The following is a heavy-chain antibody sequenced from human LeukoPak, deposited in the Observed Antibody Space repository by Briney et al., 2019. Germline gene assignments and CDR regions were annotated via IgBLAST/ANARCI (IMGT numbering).Heavy chain of an antibody. D-gene: IGHD3-10*01. J-gene: IGHJ3*02. CDR2: IYYSGST. CDR3: ARGGDRYAFDI. CDR1: GGSIGSYY. V-gene: IGHV4-59*01. Sequence: PSETLSLTCTVSGGSIGSYYWSWIRQPPGKGLEWIGYIYYSGSTNYNPSLKSRVTISVDTSKNQFSLKLSSVTAADTAVYYCARGGDRYAFDIWGQGTMVTVSS.